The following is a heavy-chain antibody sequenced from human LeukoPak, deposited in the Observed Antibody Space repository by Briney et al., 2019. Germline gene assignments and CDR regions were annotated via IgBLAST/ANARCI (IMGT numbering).Heavy chain of an antibody. CDR1: GYSFTSYW. V-gene: IGHV5-51*01. Sequence: GESLKISCKGSGYSFTSYWIGWVRQMPGKGLEWMGIIYPGDSDTRYSPSFQGQVTISADKSISTAYLQWSSLKASDTAMYYCARHEGYYDSSGSLSFWGQGTLVTVSS. CDR3: ARHEGYYDSSGSLSF. CDR2: IYPGDSDT. D-gene: IGHD3-22*01. J-gene: IGHJ4*02.